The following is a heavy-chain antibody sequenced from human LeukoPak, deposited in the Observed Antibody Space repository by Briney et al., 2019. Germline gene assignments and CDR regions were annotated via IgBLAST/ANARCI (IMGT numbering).Heavy chain of an antibody. CDR1: GGSIGSGSYY. V-gene: IGHV4-61*02. D-gene: IGHD6-19*01. J-gene: IGHJ4*02. CDR2: IYTSGST. Sequence: SETLSLTCTVSGGSIGSGSYYWSWIRQPAGKGLEWIGRIYTSGSTNYNPSLKSRVTISVDTSKNQFSLKLSSVTAADTAVYYCARFDSSGWYYFDYWGQGTLVTVSS. CDR3: ARFDSSGWYYFDY.